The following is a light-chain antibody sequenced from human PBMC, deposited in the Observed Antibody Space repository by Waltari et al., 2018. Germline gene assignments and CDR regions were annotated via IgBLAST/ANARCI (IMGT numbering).Light chain of an antibody. CDR1: QSISKY. CDR3: QKYGTLLAT. J-gene: IGKJ1*01. Sequence: ELMLTQSPGRLSLSPAERATLSRRASQSISKYLAWYQQKPGQAPRLLIYDAASRATGILDRCSRSGSGTDFSLTISRLEPEDCAVYDCQKYGTLLATFGPAPTVEMK. V-gene: IGKV3-20*01. CDR2: DAA.